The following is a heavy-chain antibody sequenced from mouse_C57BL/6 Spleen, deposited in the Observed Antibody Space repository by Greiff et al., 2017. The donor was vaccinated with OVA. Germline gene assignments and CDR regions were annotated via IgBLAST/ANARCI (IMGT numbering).Heavy chain of an antibody. CDR1: GYTFTDYN. D-gene: IGHD1-1*01. V-gene: IGHV1-22*01. CDR3: ARGGYYYGGSYDFDY. Sequence: DVKLQESGPELVKPGASVKMSCKASGYTFTDYNMHWVKQSHGKSLEWIGYINPNNGGTSYNQKFKGKATLTVTKSSSTAYMERRSLTSEDSAVYYCARGGYYYGGSYDFDYWGQGTTLTVSS. J-gene: IGHJ2*01. CDR2: INPNNGGT.